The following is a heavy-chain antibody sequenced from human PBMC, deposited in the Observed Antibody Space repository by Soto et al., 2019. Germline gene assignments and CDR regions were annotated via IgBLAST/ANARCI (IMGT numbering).Heavy chain of an antibody. CDR2: ISAGNGNT. D-gene: IGHD3-3*01. J-gene: IGHJ6*03. CDR3: ARTIYYYYYMDV. CDR1: GYTFTSYA. Sequence: ASVKVSCKASGYTFTSYAMHWVRQAPGQRLEWMGWISAGNGNTKYSQKFQGRVTITRDTSASTAYMELSSLRSEDTAVYYCARTIYYYYYMDVWGKGTTVTVSS. V-gene: IGHV1-3*01.